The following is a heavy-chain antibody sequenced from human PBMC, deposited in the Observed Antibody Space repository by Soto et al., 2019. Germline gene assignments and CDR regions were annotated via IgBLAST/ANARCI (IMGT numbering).Heavy chain of an antibody. J-gene: IGHJ4*02. CDR3: ARGVTTVTTSDY. V-gene: IGHV4-39*07. Sequence: SETLSLTCTVSGGSISSSSYYWGWIRQPPGKGLEWIGSIYYSGSTYYNPSLKSRVTISVDTSKNQFSLKLSSVTAADTAVYSCARGVTTVTTSDYWGQGTLVTVSS. CDR2: IYYSGST. D-gene: IGHD4-17*01. CDR1: GGSISSSSYY.